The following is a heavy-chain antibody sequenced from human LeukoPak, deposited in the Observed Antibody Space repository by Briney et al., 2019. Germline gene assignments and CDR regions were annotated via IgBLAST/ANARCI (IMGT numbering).Heavy chain of an antibody. CDR2: IGTAGDT. J-gene: IGHJ4*02. CDR1: GFTFRSYD. Sequence: GGSLRLSCAASGFTFRSYDMHWVRQATGKGLEWVSAIGTAGDTYYPGSVKGRFTISRENAKNSLYLQMNSLRAGDTAVYYCARDKNSYGLDYWGQGTLVTVSS. D-gene: IGHD5-18*01. CDR3: ARDKNSYGLDY. V-gene: IGHV3-13*01.